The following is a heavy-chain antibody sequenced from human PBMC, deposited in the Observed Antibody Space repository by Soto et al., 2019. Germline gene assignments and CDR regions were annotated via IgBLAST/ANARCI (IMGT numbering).Heavy chain of an antibody. CDR2: INPDGTLK. CDR3: ARWESGDWYRGI. V-gene: IGHV3-7*03. D-gene: IGHD2-21*02. CDR1: GFALSGYW. J-gene: IGHJ4*02. Sequence: EVQLVESGGGLVQPGGSLRLSCAASGFALSGYWMTWVRQAPGKGLEWVASINPDGTLKYYVDSVKGRFTISRDNADNSLFLQMISLRVEDTAVYYSARWESGDWYRGIWGQGTLVTVSS.